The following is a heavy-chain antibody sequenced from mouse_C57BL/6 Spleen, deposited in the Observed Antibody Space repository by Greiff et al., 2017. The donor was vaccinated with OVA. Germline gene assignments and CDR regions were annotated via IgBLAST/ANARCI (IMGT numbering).Heavy chain of an antibody. D-gene: IGHD2-1*01. CDR3: ARCHLYGTYWYFDV. Sequence: VQLQQSGPELVKPGASVKIPCKASGYTFTDYNMDWVKQSHGKSLEWIGDINPNNGGTIYNQKFKGKATLTVDKSSSTAYMELRSLTSEDTAVYYCARCHLYGTYWYFDVWGTGTTVTVSS. V-gene: IGHV1-18*01. CDR2: INPNNGGT. CDR1: GYTFTDYN. J-gene: IGHJ1*03.